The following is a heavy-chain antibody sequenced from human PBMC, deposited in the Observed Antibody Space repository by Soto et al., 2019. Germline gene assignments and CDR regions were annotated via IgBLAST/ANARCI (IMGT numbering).Heavy chain of an antibody. Sequence: EVQLVQSGAEVKKPGESLKISCQGSGYSIADYEIGWVRQMPGKGLEWMGIFYPTDSETRYSPSFQGQVTISVDKSINTAYLRWSSLKASDTGIYYCARSGSSGSYPYDPWGQGTLVTVSS. CDR3: ARSGSSGSYPYDP. V-gene: IGHV5-51*01. CDR1: GYSIADYE. D-gene: IGHD3-22*01. CDR2: FYPTDSET. J-gene: IGHJ5*02.